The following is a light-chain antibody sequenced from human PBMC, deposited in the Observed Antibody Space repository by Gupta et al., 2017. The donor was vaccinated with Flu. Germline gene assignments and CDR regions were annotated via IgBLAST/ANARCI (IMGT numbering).Light chain of an antibody. Sequence: EIVLTQSPGTLSLSPGERATLSCRATQSVNSDYLAWYQHKPGQAPRLLIYGTSSRATGIPDRFSGSGSGTDFTLTISRLEPEDFAVYYCQQYGSSPPLYSFAQGTKLEIK. CDR1: QSVNSDY. CDR3: QQYGSSPPLYS. J-gene: IGKJ2*03. CDR2: GTS. V-gene: IGKV3-20*01.